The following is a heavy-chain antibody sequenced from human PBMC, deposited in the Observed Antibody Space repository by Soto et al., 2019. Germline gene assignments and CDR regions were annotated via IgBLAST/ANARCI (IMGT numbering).Heavy chain of an antibody. CDR3: ASYIESTGWFDP. J-gene: IGHJ5*02. Sequence: ASENLSLPWTVSCCSPRTSSYFLGWVPQTPGKGLEWIGSIYYSGSTYYTPSLKSRVTISVDTSKNQFSLKLSSVTAADTAVYYCASYIESTGWFDPWGQGTLVTVSS. V-gene: IGHV4-39*01. CDR1: CCSPRTSSYF. CDR2: IYYSGST. D-gene: IGHD2-8*02.